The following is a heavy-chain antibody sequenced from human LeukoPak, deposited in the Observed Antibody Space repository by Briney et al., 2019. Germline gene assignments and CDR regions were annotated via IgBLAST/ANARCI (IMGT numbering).Heavy chain of an antibody. Sequence: GGSLRLSCAASGFTFSSYGMSWVRRAPGKGLEWVSAISGSGGSTYYADSVKGRFTISRDNSKNTLYLQMNSLRAEDTAVYYCAKARFYYMDVWGKGTTVTISS. J-gene: IGHJ6*03. CDR3: AKARFYYMDV. D-gene: IGHD4-17*01. CDR2: ISGSGGST. CDR1: GFTFSSYG. V-gene: IGHV3-23*01.